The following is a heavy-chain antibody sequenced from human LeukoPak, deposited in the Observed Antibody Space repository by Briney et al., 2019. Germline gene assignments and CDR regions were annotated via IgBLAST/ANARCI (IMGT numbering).Heavy chain of an antibody. CDR2: ISHSGST. J-gene: IGHJ4*02. V-gene: IGHV4-34*01. D-gene: IGHD6-13*01. CDR1: GGSFSGYY. Sequence: SETLPLTCAVYGGSFSGYYWSWIRQPPGKGLEWIGEISHSGSTNYNPSLKSRVTISVDTSKNQFSLKLSPVTAADTAVYYCATLPRIAAPNWGQGTLVTVSS. CDR3: ATLPRIAAPN.